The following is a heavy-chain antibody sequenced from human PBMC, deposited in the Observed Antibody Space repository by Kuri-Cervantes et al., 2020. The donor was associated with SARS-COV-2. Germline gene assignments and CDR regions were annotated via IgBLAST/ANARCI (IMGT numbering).Heavy chain of an antibody. CDR2: MNPNSGNT. CDR1: GYTFTSYD. V-gene: IGHV1-8*02. Sequence: ASVKVSCKASGYTFTSYDINWVRQATGQGLEWMGWMNPNSGNTGYAQKFQGRVTMTRNTSVSTAYMELSSLRSEDTAVYYCARGRSAGQICSSSWTRCFYYYYMDVWGKGTTVTVSS. CDR3: ARGRSAGQICSSSWTRCFYYYYMDV. D-gene: IGHD6-13*01. J-gene: IGHJ6*03.